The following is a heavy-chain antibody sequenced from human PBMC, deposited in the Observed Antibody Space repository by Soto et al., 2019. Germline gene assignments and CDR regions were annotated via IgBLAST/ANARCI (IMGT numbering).Heavy chain of an antibody. J-gene: IGHJ6*02. Sequence: EVQLVESGGGLVKPGGSLRLSCAASGFTFSSYSMNWVRQAPGKGLGWVSSISSSRSYIYYADSVKGRFTISRDNAKNSLYLQMNSLRAEDTAVYYCARANTVVVPAARYYYYGMDVWGQGTTVTVSS. V-gene: IGHV3-21*01. CDR3: ARANTVVVPAARYYYYGMDV. CDR1: GFTFSSYS. D-gene: IGHD2-2*01. CDR2: ISSSRSYI.